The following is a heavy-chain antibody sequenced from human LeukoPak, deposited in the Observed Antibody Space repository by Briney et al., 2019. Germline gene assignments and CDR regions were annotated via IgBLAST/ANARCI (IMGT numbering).Heavy chain of an antibody. CDR3: AREGRDYYDSRRGAFDI. V-gene: IGHV3-20*04. Sequence: GGSLRLSCAASGFTFDDYGMSWVRQAPGKGLEWVSGINWNGGSTGYADSVKGRFTISRDNAKNSLYLQMNSLRAEDTALYYCAREGRDYYDSRRGAFDIWGQGTMVTVSS. J-gene: IGHJ3*02. CDR1: GFTFDDYG. D-gene: IGHD3-22*01. CDR2: INWNGGST.